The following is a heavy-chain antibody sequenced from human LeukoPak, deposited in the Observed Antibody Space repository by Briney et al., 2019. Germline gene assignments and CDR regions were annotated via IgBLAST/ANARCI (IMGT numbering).Heavy chain of an antibody. J-gene: IGHJ6*02. V-gene: IGHV4-39*02. Sequence: SETLSLTCTVSGGSISSSSYYWGWIRQPPGKGLEWIGSIYYSGSTYYNPSLKSRVTISVDTSKNQFSLKLSSVTAADTAVYYCARDGFVVVTAYTLYYYYGMDVWGQGTTVTVSS. CDR3: ARDGFVVVTAYTLYYYYGMDV. CDR1: GGSISSSSYY. D-gene: IGHD2-21*02. CDR2: IYYSGST.